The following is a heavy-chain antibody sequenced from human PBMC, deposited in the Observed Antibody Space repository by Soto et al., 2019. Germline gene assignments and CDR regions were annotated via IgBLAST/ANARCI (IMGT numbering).Heavy chain of an antibody. CDR3: ARLEVHYYDSSGYYSWFDP. CDR2: IIPIFGTA. Sequence: QVQLVESGGGVVQPGRSLRLSCAASGFTFSSYAISWVRQAPGQGLEWMGGIIPIFGTANYAQKFQGRVTITADESTSTAYMELSSLRSEDTAVYYCARLEVHYYDSSGYYSWFDPWGQGTLVTVSS. J-gene: IGHJ5*02. D-gene: IGHD3-22*01. CDR1: GFTFSSYA. V-gene: IGHV1-69*01.